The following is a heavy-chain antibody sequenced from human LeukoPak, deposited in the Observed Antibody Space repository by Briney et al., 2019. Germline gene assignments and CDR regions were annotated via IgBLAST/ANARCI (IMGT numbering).Heavy chain of an antibody. J-gene: IGHJ2*01. Sequence: SETLSLTCTVSGGSISSGSYYWSWIRQPAGKGLEWIGRIYTSGSTNYNPPLKSRVTISVDTSKNQFSLKLSSVTAADTAVYYCARVYYSNSYDYWYFDLWGRGTLVTVSS. V-gene: IGHV4-61*02. CDR3: ARVYYSNSYDYWYFDL. D-gene: IGHD6-13*01. CDR2: IYTSGST. CDR1: GGSISSGSYY.